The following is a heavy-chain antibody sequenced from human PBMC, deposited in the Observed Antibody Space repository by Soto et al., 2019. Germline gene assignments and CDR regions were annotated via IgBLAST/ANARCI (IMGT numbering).Heavy chain of an antibody. D-gene: IGHD2-15*01. J-gene: IGHJ4*02. V-gene: IGHV3-23*01. Sequence: GGSLRLSCVASGFTFSSYAMAWVRQAPGKGLEWVSAISGSGGSTYYADSVKGRFTISRDNSKNTLYLQMNSLRAEDTGVYYCARDGTSYCSGGSCYCDVFGGQGTLVSVPQ. CDR3: ARDGTSYCSGGSCYCDVF. CDR1: GFTFSSYA. CDR2: ISGSGGST.